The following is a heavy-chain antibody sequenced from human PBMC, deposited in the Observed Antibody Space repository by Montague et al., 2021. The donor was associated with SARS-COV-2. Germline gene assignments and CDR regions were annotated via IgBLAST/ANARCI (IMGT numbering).Heavy chain of an antibody. V-gene: IGHV4-38-2*02. CDR1: GYSISSGYY. CDR2: IYHSGST. D-gene: IGHD3-3*01. CDR3: ARDVRYYDFWSGRAQASPDY. J-gene: IGHJ4*02. Sequence: SETLSLTCTVSGYSISSGYYWGGIRQPPGKGLEWIRSIYHSGSTXXNPSLKSRVTISVDTSKNQFSLKLSSVTAADTAADYCARDVRYYDFWSGRAQASPDYWGQGALVTVSS.